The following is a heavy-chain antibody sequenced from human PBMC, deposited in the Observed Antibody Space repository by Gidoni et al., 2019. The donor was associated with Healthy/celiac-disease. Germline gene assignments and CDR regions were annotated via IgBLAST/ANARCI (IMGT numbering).Heavy chain of an antibody. V-gene: IGHV3-30*03. CDR1: GFPFSSYG. CDR3: ARVWFDP. J-gene: IGHJ5*02. Sequence: QVQLVESGGGVVQPGRSLRLSCAAAGFPFSSYGMHWVRQAPGTGLGWVAVISYDGSNKYYADSVKGRFTIARDNSKNALYLQMNSLRAEDTAVYYCARVWFDPWGQGTLVTVSS. CDR2: ISYDGSNK.